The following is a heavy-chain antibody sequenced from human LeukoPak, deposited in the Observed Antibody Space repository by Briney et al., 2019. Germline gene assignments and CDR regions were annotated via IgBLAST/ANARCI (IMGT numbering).Heavy chain of an antibody. CDR2: IYTSGST. J-gene: IGHJ3*02. Sequence: KPSETLSLTCTVSGGSISSYYWSWIRQPAGKGLEWIGRIYTSGSTNYNPSLKSRVTMSVDTSKNQFSLKLSSVTAADTAVYYCARAGYDILTGYCGAFDIWGQGTMVIVSS. CDR3: ARAGYDILTGYCGAFDI. CDR1: GGSISSYY. V-gene: IGHV4-4*07. D-gene: IGHD3-9*01.